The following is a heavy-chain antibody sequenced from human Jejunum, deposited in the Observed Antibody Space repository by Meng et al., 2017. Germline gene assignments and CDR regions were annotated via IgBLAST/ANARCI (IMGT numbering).Heavy chain of an antibody. CDR1: GFSFSSSA. CDR2: ISHDGTNK. D-gene: IGHD1-14*01. Sequence: GGSLRLSCAASGFSFSSSALHWVRQAPGKGLEWVALISHDGTNKYYADSVKGRFTISRDNSKNTLYLQMDSRRADETAVYYCARESASCRGGTTGLDYWGQGTLVTVSS. J-gene: IGHJ4*02. V-gene: IGHV3-30*01. CDR3: ARESASCRGGTTGLDY.